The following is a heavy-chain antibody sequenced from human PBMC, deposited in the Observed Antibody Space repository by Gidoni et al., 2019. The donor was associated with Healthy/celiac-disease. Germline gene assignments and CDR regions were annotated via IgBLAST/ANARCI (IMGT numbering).Heavy chain of an antibody. V-gene: IGHV3-23*01. D-gene: IGHD3-3*02. CDR3: AGKLAPYYYYGMDV. CDR1: GFTFSSYA. Sequence: EVQRLESGGGLVQPGGSLRVSCAASGFTFSSYAMSWVRQAPGKGLECVSSISGSGGSTYYADSVKGRFTISRDNSKNTLYLQMNSLRAEDTAVYYCAGKLAPYYYYGMDVWGQGTTVTVSS. CDR2: ISGSGGST. J-gene: IGHJ6*02.